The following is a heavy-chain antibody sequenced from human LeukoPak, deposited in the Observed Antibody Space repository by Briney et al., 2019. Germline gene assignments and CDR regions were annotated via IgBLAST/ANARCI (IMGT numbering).Heavy chain of an antibody. D-gene: IGHD3-22*01. CDR1: GFTFTTYG. CDR2: ITTSGGT. Sequence: GGSLRLSCAASGFTFTTYGMNWVRQAPGKGLEWVSGITTSGGTYYADSVKGRFTISRDNSKSTVYLQMNYLRAEDTAVYYCAKGMGPSDYYDSSGYYLFDYWGQGTLVTVSS. V-gene: IGHV3-23*01. CDR3: AKGMGPSDYYDSSGYYLFDY. J-gene: IGHJ4*02.